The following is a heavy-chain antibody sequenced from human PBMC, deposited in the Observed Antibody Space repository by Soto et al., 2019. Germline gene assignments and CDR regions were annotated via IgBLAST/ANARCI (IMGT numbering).Heavy chain of an antibody. CDR1: GFTFSSYA. CDR3: ARDAGNSRYAADY. J-gene: IGHJ4*02. CDR2: IGWSTNTK. Sequence: PGGSLRLSCAASGFTFSSYAMDWVRQAPGKGLEWVSYIGWSTNTKYYADSVRGRFTISRDNAENSLYLQMDSLRVEDTAVYYCARDAGNSRYAADYWGQGTLVTVSS. D-gene: IGHD5-12*01. V-gene: IGHV3-48*01.